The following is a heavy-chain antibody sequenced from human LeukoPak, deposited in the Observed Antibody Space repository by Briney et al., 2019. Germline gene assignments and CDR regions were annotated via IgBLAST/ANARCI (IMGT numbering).Heavy chain of an antibody. CDR3: ARLGGGTGYSSSWLLYYYYGMDV. J-gene: IGHJ6*02. CDR2: TRSKAKNYAT. D-gene: IGHD6-13*01. Sequence: GGSLRLSCEASGFTFSDSAIHWVRQAPGKGLEWIGRTRSKAKNYATEYAASVKGRFTISRDESKNTAFLQMNSLKTEDTAVYYCARLGGGTGYSSSWLLYYYYGMDVWGQGTTVTVSS. CDR1: GFTFSDSA. V-gene: IGHV3-73*01.